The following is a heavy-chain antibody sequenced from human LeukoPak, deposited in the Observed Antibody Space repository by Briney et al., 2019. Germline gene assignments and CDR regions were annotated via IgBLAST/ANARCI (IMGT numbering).Heavy chain of an antibody. Sequence: GASVKVSCKTSGYTITHYSISWVRQAPGQGLEWMGWSSDYNGSTDYAQKYQGRVTMTTDTSTSTAYMELRSLTSDDTAVYYCARDLPAYTGYETHDYWGQGTLVTVSS. V-gene: IGHV1-18*01. CDR2: SSDYNGST. CDR1: GYTITHYS. D-gene: IGHD5-12*01. J-gene: IGHJ4*02. CDR3: ARDLPAYTGYETHDY.